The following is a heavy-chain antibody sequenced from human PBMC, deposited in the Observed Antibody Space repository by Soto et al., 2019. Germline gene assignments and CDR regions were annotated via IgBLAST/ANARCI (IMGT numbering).Heavy chain of an antibody. J-gene: IGHJ4*02. Sequence: ASVKVSCTASGYTFTSYGISWVRQAPGQGLEWMGWISAYNGNTKYAQKLQGRVTMTTDTSTSTAYMELRSLRSDDTAVYYCARDLTPGVVDHWGQGTLVTVSS. D-gene: IGHD3-22*01. V-gene: IGHV1-18*01. CDR1: GYTFTSYG. CDR2: ISAYNGNT. CDR3: ARDLTPGVVDH.